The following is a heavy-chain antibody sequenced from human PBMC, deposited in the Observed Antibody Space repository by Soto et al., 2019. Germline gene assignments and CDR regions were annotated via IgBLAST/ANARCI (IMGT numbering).Heavy chain of an antibody. CDR2: IIPIFGTA. V-gene: IGHV1-69*13. D-gene: IGHD1-1*01. Sequence: SVKVSCKASGGTFSNYAINWVRQAPGQGLEWMGGIIPIFGTANYAQKFQGRVTITADESTSTAYMELSSLRSEDTAVYYCARPYNWNDITSYYYGMDVWGQGTTVTVSS. CDR3: ARPYNWNDITSYYYGMDV. J-gene: IGHJ6*02. CDR1: GGTFSNYA.